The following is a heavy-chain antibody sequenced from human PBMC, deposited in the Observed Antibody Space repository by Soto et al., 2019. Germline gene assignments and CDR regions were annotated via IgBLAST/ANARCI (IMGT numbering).Heavy chain of an antibody. CDR1: TFSLSKEYS. D-gene: IGHD3-10*01. V-gene: IGHV4-38-2*01. CDR2: IHQSGSP. J-gene: IGHJ4*02. Sequence: SETLSLTCAVSTFSLSKEYSWGWVRQPPGKGLEWIGSIHQSGSPYYHPSLKSRLTISIDKSKKQFSLRLSSVTAADPAVYYCARGAPRGLIHDLDSWGQGSLVTVSS. CDR3: ARGAPRGLIHDLDS.